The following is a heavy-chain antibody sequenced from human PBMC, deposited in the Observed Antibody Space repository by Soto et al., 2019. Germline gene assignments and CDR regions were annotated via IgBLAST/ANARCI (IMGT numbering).Heavy chain of an antibody. CDR2: ISSSTGDM. CDR3: ARSAYDFWSGYLGSFDS. V-gene: IGHV3-21*01. CDR1: GVTFTSYS. J-gene: IGHJ4*02. Sequence: GGSLRLSFAASGVTFTSYSMNWVRQAPGKGLEWVSSISSSTGDMYYGDSVKGRFTSSRDNARNSVYLQMNSLRAEDTAVYYCARSAYDFWSGYLGSFDSWGQGTLVTVSS. D-gene: IGHD3-3*01.